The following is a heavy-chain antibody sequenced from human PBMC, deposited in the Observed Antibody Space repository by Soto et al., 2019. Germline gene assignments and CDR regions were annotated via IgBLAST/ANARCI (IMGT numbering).Heavy chain of an antibody. CDR3: ARLRQFGGRLALGSMFDP. CDR1: GYSFTSYW. Sequence: GESLKISCKGSGYSFTSYWIGWVRQMPGKGLEWMGIIYPGDSDTRYSPSFQGQVTISADKSISTAYLQWSSLKASDTAMYYCARLRQFGGRLALGSMFDPWGQGTLVTVSS. CDR2: IYPGDSDT. J-gene: IGHJ5*02. V-gene: IGHV5-51*01. D-gene: IGHD2-15*01.